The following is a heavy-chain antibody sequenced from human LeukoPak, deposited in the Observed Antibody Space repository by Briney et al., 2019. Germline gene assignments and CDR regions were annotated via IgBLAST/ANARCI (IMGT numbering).Heavy chain of an antibody. V-gene: IGHV3-33*01. CDR1: GFTFSSYG. CDR2: IWYDGSNK. J-gene: IGHJ5*02. Sequence: GRSLRLSCAASGFTFSSYGMHWVRQAPGKGLEWVAVIWYDGSNKYYADSVKGRFTISRDNSKNTLYLQMNSLRVEDTAVYYCARTLHRIAAAGTLGWFDPWGQGTLVTVSS. CDR3: ARTLHRIAAAGTLGWFDP. D-gene: IGHD6-13*01.